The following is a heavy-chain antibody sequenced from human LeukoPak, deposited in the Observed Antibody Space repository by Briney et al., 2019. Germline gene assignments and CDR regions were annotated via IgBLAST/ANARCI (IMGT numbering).Heavy chain of an antibody. CDR2: TRNKANSYTT. V-gene: IGHV3-72*01. J-gene: IGHJ6*03. CDR1: GFTFSDYY. CDR3: ARGPGGYYYDSSGYSFYYYYYMDV. Sequence: PGGSLRLSCAASGFTFSDYYMSWIRQAPGKGLEWVGRTRNKANSYTTEYAASVKGRFTISRDDSKNSLYLQMNSLKTEDTAVYYCARGPGGYYYDSSGYSFYYYYYMDVWGKGTTVTVSS. D-gene: IGHD3-22*01.